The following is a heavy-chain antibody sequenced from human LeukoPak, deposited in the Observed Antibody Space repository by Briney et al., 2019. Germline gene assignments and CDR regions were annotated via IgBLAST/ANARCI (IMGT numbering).Heavy chain of an antibody. Sequence: SETLSLTCAVYGGSFSGYYWSWIRPPPGKGLEWIGEINHSGSTNYNPSLKSRVTISVDTSKNQFSLKLSSVTAADTAVYYCARPYYYDSSGYYRRVYYFDYWGQGTLVTVSS. J-gene: IGHJ4*02. CDR2: INHSGST. D-gene: IGHD3-22*01. CDR3: ARPYYYDSSGYYRRVYYFDY. CDR1: GGSFSGYY. V-gene: IGHV4-34*01.